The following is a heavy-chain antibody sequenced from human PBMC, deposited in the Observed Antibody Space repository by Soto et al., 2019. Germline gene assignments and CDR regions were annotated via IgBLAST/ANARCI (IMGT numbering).Heavy chain of an antibody. D-gene: IGHD1-26*01. Sequence: ASVKVSCKTSGFTFTSYALHWVRQAPGQRPEWMGWINGGYGHTKYSKHFQDRVTITRDTSASTAYLELSSLTSEDTAIYYCARGYAVDSDGYYNDRFDHWGQVTLVTVSS. CDR1: GFTFTSYA. V-gene: IGHV1-3*01. CDR2: INGGYGHT. J-gene: IGHJ5*02. CDR3: ARGYAVDSDGYYNDRFDH.